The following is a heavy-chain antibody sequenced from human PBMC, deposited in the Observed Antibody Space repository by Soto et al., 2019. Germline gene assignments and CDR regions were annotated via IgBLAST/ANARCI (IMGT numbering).Heavy chain of an antibody. D-gene: IGHD6-19*01. V-gene: IGHV3-21*01. CDR3: ASTRGAVAGLDY. CDR1: GFTFSSYS. Sequence: EVQLVESGGGLVKPGGSLRLSCAASGFTFSSYSMNWVRQAPGKGLEWVSSISSSSSYIYYADSVKGRFTISRDNAKNSLYLQMNSLRAEDTAVYYCASTRGAVAGLDYWGQGTLVTVYS. J-gene: IGHJ4*02. CDR2: ISSSSSYI.